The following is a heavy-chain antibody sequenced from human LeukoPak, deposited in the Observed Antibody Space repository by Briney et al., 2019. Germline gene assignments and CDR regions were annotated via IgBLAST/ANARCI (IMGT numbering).Heavy chain of an antibody. V-gene: IGHV4-31*03. CDR1: GGSISSGGYY. Sequence: KPSQTLSLTCTVSGGSISSGGYYWSWIRQHPGKGLEWIGYIYYSGSPNYNPSLKSRVTISVDTSKNQFSLKLSSVTAADTAVYYCAGLPVAPAEDVTTNWGQGTLVTVSS. D-gene: IGHD4-17*01. CDR3: AGLPVAPAEDVTTN. CDR2: IYYSGSP. J-gene: IGHJ4*02.